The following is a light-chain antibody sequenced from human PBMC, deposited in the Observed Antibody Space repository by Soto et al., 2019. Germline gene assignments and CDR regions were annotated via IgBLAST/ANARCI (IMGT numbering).Light chain of an antibody. Sequence: DIQMTQSPSSLSASVGDRVTITCRASQSISSYLNWYQQKPGKAPKLLIYAASSLQSGVPSMFSGSGSGTDFNLTISSLQPEDFATYDCQQSYSTPRTFGQGTKVEIK. V-gene: IGKV1-39*01. J-gene: IGKJ1*01. CDR3: QQSYSTPRT. CDR2: AAS. CDR1: QSISSY.